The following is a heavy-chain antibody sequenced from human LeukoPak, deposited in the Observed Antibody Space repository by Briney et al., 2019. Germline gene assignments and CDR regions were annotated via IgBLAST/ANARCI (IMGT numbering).Heavy chain of an antibody. V-gene: IGHV3-23*01. CDR2: ISGSGGST. CDR1: GFTFSSYA. D-gene: IGHD2-2*02. CDR3: AKDQGSVPAAIGDWFDP. Sequence: GGSLRLSCAASGFTFSSYAMSWVRQAPGKGLEWVSAISGSGGSTYYADSVKGRFTISRDNSKNTLYLQMNGLRGDDTAVYYCAKDQGSVPAAIGDWFDPWGQGTLVTVSS. J-gene: IGHJ5*02.